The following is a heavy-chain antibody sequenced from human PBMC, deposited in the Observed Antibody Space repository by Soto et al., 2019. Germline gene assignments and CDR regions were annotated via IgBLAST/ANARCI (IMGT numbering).Heavy chain of an antibody. V-gene: IGHV3-66*01. Sequence: EVQLVESGGGLVQPGGSLRLSCAASGFTVSSNYMSWVRQAPGKGLEWVSVIYSGGSTYYADSVKGRFTISRDNSKNTLYLQMNSLRAEDTAVYYCASKSYYGSGSYYNDYWGQGTLVTVSS. CDR3: ASKSYYGSGSYYNDY. CDR2: IYSGGST. D-gene: IGHD3-10*01. J-gene: IGHJ4*02. CDR1: GFTVSSNY.